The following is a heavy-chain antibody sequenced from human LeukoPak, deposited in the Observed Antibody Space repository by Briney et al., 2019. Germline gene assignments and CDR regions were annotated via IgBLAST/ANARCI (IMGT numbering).Heavy chain of an antibody. CDR1: GFTFSSYS. CDR2: ISSSSSTI. J-gene: IGHJ4*02. Sequence: GGSLRLSCAASGFTFSSYSMNWVRQAPGKGLEWVSYISSSSSTIYYADSVKGRFTISRDNAKNSLYLQMNRLRAEDTAVYYCARDYYDSSGPHWGQGTLVTVSS. D-gene: IGHD3-22*01. CDR3: ARDYYDSSGPH. V-gene: IGHV3-48*04.